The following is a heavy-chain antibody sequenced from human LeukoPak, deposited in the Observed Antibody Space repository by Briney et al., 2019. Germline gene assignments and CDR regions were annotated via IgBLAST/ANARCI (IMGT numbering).Heavy chain of an antibody. V-gene: IGHV4-59*10. CDR2: IHTSGST. J-gene: IGHJ4*02. CDR3: ARGKVVAGTPGQNSWDY. D-gene: IGHD6-19*01. Sequence: SETLSLTCAVYGGSFSGYYWSWIRQPPGKGLEWIGRIHTSGSTNYNPSLKSRVTMSVDTSKNQFSLKLSSVTAADTAVYYCARGKVVAGTPGQNSWDYWGQGTLVTVSS. CDR1: GGSFSGYY.